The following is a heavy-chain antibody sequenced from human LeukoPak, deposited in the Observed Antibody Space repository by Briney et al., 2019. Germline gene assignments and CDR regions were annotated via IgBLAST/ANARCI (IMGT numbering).Heavy chain of an antibody. Sequence: GGSLRLSCAASGFTFSDYYMSWIRQAPGKGLEWVSSISSSSSYIYYADSVKGRFTISRDNAKNSLYLQMNSLRAEDTAVYYCARFSPRTTVDYWGQGTLVTVSS. D-gene: IGHD4-17*01. CDR3: ARFSPRTTVDY. J-gene: IGHJ4*02. CDR2: ISSSSSYI. CDR1: GFTFSDYY. V-gene: IGHV3-11*06.